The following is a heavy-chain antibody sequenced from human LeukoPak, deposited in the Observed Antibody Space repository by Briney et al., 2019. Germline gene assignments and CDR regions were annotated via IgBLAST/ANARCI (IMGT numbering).Heavy chain of an antibody. D-gene: IGHD6-19*01. V-gene: IGHV3-7*01. CDR3: ARVERLVHRYFDY. J-gene: IGHJ4*02. CDR1: GFTFSSYW. CDR2: IKQDGSEK. Sequence: QPGGSLRLSCAASGFTFSSYWMSWVRQAPGKGLEWVANIKQDGSEKYYVDSVKGRFTISRDNAKNSLYLQMNSLRAEDTAVYYCARVERLVHRYFDYWGQGTLVTVSS.